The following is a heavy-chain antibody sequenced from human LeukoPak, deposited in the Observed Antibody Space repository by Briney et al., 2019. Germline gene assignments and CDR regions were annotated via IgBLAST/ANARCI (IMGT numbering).Heavy chain of an antibody. V-gene: IGHV4-39*07. Sequence: SETLSLTCTVSGGFNSSSTYYWRWIRQPPGKGLEWNWDNNHCGSTNYNPSLKSRVTITEDTYKNQFSLNLNSVTAADTAVYYCARGGGRDFDYWGQGTLVSVSS. CDR3: ARGGGRDFDY. J-gene: IGHJ4*02. CDR2: NNHCGST. CDR1: GGFNSSSTYY. D-gene: IGHD2-15*01.